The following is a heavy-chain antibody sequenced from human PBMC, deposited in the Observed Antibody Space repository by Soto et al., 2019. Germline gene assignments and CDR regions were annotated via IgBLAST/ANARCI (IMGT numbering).Heavy chain of an antibody. V-gene: IGHV4-31*03. CDR3: ARVVVVVPAAILWFDP. D-gene: IGHD2-2*01. CDR1: GGSISSGGYY. CDR2: IYYSGST. Sequence: SETLSLTCTVSGGSISSGGYYWSWIRQHPGKGLEWIGYIYYSGSTYYNPSLKSRVTISVDTSKNQFSLKLSSVTAADTAVYYCARVVVVVPAAILWFDPWGQGTLVTVSS. J-gene: IGHJ5*02.